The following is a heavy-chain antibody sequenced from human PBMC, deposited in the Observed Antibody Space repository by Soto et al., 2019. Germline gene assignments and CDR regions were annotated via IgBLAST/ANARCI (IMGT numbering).Heavy chain of an antibody. CDR2: ISGSGGST. CDR1: GFTFSSYA. J-gene: IGHJ6*02. V-gene: IGHV3-23*01. CDR3: ARDLMTTDYYYGMDV. Sequence: EVQLLESGGGLVQPGGSLRLSCAASGFTFSSYAMSWVRQAPGKGLEWVSAISGSGGSTYYADSVKGRFTISRDNAKNSLYLQMNSLRAEDTAVYYCARDLMTTDYYYGMDVWGQGTTVTVSS. D-gene: IGHD4-17*01.